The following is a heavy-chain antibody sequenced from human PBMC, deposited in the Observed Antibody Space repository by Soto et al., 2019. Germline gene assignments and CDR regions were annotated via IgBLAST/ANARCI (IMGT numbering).Heavy chain of an antibody. CDR1: GFTFSSYE. CDR3: ARDNDYGWNFDY. J-gene: IGHJ4*02. V-gene: IGHV3-48*03. D-gene: IGHD4-17*01. CDR2: ISSSGSTI. Sequence: PGGSLRLSCAASGFTFSSYEMNWVRQAPGKGLEWVSYISSSGSTIYYADSVKGRFTISRDNAKNSLYLQMNSLRAEDTAVYYCARDNDYGWNFDYWGQGTLVTVS.